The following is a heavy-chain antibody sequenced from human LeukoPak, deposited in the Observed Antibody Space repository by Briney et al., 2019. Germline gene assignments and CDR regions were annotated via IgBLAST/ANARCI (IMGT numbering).Heavy chain of an antibody. Sequence: ASVKVSCKASGGTFSSYAISWVRQAPGQGLEWMGRIIPILDIANYAQKFQGRVTITADKSTSTAYMELSSLRSEDTAVYYCATVGANRGAWSQFDPWGQGTLVTVSS. CDR1: GGTFSSYA. CDR3: ATVGANRGAWSQFDP. V-gene: IGHV1-69*04. CDR2: IIPILDIA. J-gene: IGHJ5*02. D-gene: IGHD3-10*01.